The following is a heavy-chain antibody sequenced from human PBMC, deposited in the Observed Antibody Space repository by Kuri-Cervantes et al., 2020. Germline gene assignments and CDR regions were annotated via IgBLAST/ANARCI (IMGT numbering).Heavy chain of an antibody. V-gene: IGHV3-30-3*01. CDR2: ISYDGSNK. D-gene: IGHD2-15*01. Sequence: GGSLRLSCAASGFTFSNFAMHWVRQAPGKGLEWVAVISYDGSNKYYADSVKGRFTISRDNSKNSLYLQMNSLRAEDTAVYYCARDQEVVVAATGYFDYWGQGTLVTVSS. CDR3: ARDQEVVVAATGYFDY. CDR1: GFTFSNFA. J-gene: IGHJ4*02.